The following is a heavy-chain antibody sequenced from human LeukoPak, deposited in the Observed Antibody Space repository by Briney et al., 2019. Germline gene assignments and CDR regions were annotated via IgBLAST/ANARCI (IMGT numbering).Heavy chain of an antibody. D-gene: IGHD5-12*01. Sequence: ASVKVSCKASGYTFTGYYMHWVRQAPGQGLEWMGWINPNRGGTHYAQKFQGRVTMTRDTSISTAYMELSRLRSDDTAVYYCARDYSGYPELWGFDYWGQGTLVTVSS. V-gene: IGHV1-2*02. CDR2: INPNRGGT. CDR1: GYTFTGYY. J-gene: IGHJ4*02. CDR3: ARDYSGYPELWGFDY.